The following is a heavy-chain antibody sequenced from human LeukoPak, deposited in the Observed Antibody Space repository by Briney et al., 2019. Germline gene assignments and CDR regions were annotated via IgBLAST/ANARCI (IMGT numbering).Heavy chain of an antibody. CDR3: ARYNWNDYDFDY. Sequence: GGSLRPSCAASGFTFSSYSMNWVRQAPGKGLEWVSSISHNSAIMYYADSVKGRFTISRDNAKNSLYLQMNSLRAEDTAVYYCARYNWNDYDFDYWGQGTLVTVSS. CDR1: GFTFSSYS. V-gene: IGHV3-48*01. D-gene: IGHD1-20*01. J-gene: IGHJ4*02. CDR2: ISHNSAIM.